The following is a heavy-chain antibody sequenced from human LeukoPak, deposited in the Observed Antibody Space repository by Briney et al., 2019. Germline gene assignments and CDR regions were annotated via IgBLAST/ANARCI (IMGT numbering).Heavy chain of an antibody. Sequence: GGSLRLSCAASGFTFSNYGMHWVRQAPGKGLEWVAVIWFDGSNKYYADSVKGRFTISRDNSKNTPYLQMDSLRAEDTAVYYCARTQGRFYGSGSYKGLDYWGQGILVTVSS. J-gene: IGHJ4*02. D-gene: IGHD3-10*01. V-gene: IGHV3-33*01. CDR2: IWFDGSNK. CDR1: GFTFSNYG. CDR3: ARTQGRFYGSGSYKGLDY.